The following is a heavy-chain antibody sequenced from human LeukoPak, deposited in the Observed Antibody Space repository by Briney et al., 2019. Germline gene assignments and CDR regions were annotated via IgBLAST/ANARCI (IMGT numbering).Heavy chain of an antibody. J-gene: IGHJ4*02. V-gene: IGHV3-33*01. CDR2: IWYDGSNK. D-gene: IGHD1-26*01. CDR1: GFTFSSYG. CDR3: ARSSGSYYDGPDY. Sequence: GGSLRLSCAASGFTFSSYGMHWVRQAPGKGLEWVAVIWYDGSNKYYADSAKGRFTIPRDNSKNTLYLQMNSLRAEDTAVYYCARSSGSYYDGPDYWGQGTLVTVSS.